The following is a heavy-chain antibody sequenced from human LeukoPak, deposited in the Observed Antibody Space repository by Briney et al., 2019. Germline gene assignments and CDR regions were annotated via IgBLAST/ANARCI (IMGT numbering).Heavy chain of an antibody. CDR3: ARSKEVLLWFGELPYYFDC. CDR1: GGSISSSSYY. CDR2: IYYSGST. D-gene: IGHD3-10*01. V-gene: IGHV4-39*07. J-gene: IGHJ4*02. Sequence: SETLPLTCTVSGGSISSSSYYWGWIRQPPGKGLEWIGSIYYSGSTYYNPSLKSRVTISVDTSKNQFSLKLSSVTAADTAVYYCARSKEVLLWFGELPYYFDCWGQGTLVTVSS.